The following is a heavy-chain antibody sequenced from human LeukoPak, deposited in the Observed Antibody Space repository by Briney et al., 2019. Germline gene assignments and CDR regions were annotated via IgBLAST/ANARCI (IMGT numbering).Heavy chain of an antibody. J-gene: IGHJ4*02. D-gene: IGHD1-26*01. CDR3: ARDGSFTSGSFFDS. Sequence: GGSLRLACAASGFTFSSYEMNWVRQGPGKGPEWVSYISSSGDTVFYGYSLNGRFTISRDNAKNSLYLQINNLRAEDTSVYCCARDGSFTSGSFFDSWGQGTLVTVSS. CDR1: GFTFSSYE. CDR2: ISSSGDTV. V-gene: IGHV3-48*03.